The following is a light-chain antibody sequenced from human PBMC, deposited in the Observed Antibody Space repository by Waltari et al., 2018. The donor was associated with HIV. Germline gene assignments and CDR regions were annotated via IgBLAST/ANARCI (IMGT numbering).Light chain of an antibody. J-gene: IGLJ3*02. CDR1: GSDVGSYHY. Sequence: QSALTQPTSVSGSPGQSISISCTGTGSDVGSYHYVSWYHQHPGKAPKLLIYEVSNRPSGVSNRFSGSKSGNTASLTISGLQAEDEAHYYCSSYTTSSTWVFGGGTYLTV. CDR3: SSYTTSSTWV. V-gene: IGLV2-14*01. CDR2: EVS.